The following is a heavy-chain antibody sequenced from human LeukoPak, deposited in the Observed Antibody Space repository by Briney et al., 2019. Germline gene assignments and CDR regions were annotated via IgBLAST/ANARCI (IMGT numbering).Heavy chain of an antibody. V-gene: IGHV3-48*01. CDR1: GFTFSSYS. CDR2: ISSSSSTI. CDR3: AKYYYGSGSYYLPIGY. J-gene: IGHJ4*02. Sequence: GGSLSLSCAASGFTFSSYSMNWVRQAPGKGLEWVSYISSSSSTIYYADSVKGRFTISRDNAKNSLYLQMNSLRAEDTAVYYCAKYYYGSGSYYLPIGYWGQGTLVTVSS. D-gene: IGHD3-10*01.